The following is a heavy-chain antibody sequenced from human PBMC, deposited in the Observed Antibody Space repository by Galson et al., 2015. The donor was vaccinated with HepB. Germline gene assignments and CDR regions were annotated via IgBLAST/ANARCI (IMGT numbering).Heavy chain of an antibody. CDR3: ARGRLSRNPDPHYYYYYGMDV. V-gene: IGHV3-21*01. CDR2: ISSSSSYI. CDR1: GFTFSSYS. D-gene: IGHD1-14*01. J-gene: IGHJ6*02. Sequence: SLRLSCAASGFTFSSYSMNWVRQAPGKGLEWVSSISSSSSYIYYADSVKGRFTISRDNAKNSLYLQMNSLRAEDTAVYYCARGRLSRNPDPHYYYYYGMDVWGQGTTVTVSS.